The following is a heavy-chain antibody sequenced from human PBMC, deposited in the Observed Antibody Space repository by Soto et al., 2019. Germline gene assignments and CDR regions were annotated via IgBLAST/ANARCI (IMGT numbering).Heavy chain of an antibody. CDR3: AKDPTGTYSSGWYSFDY. J-gene: IGHJ4*02. CDR2: ISYDGSNK. CDR1: GFTFSSYG. D-gene: IGHD6-19*01. Sequence: QVQLVESGGGVVQPGRSLRLSCAASGFTFSSYGMHWVRQAPGKGLEWVAVISYDGSNKYYEDSVKGRFTISRDNSKNTLYLQMNSLRAEDTAVYYCAKDPTGTYSSGWYSFDYWGQGTLVTVSS. V-gene: IGHV3-30*18.